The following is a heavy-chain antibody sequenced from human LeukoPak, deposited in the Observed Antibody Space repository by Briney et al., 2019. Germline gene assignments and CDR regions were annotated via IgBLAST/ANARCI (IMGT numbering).Heavy chain of an antibody. CDR2: MNPNSGNT. Sequence: ASVKVSCKASGYTFTSYDINWVRQATGQGLEWMGWMNPNSGNTGCAQKFQGRVTMTRNTSISTAYMELSSLRSEDTAVYYCARAAYYSSGWPLDYWGQGTLVTVSS. CDR1: GYTFTSYD. CDR3: ARAAYYSSGWPLDY. D-gene: IGHD6-19*01. J-gene: IGHJ4*02. V-gene: IGHV1-8*01.